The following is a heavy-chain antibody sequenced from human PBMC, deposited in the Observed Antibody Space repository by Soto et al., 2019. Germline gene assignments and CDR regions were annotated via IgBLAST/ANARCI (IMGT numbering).Heavy chain of an antibody. CDR3: AGATVTPGVFKY. J-gene: IGHJ4*02. V-gene: IGHV4-30-4*01. CDR1: GGSINSGDYF. CDR2: MYYSGST. Sequence: SETLSLTCTVSGGSINSGDYFWSWIRQPPGKGLEWIGYMYYSGSTFQNPSLKSRLTISLDASRNQFSLKLTSVTAADTAVYYGAGATVTPGVFKYWGQGTLVTVSS. D-gene: IGHD4-17*01.